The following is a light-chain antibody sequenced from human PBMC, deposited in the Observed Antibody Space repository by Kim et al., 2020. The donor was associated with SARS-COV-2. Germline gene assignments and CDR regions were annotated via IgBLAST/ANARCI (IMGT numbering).Light chain of an antibody. CDR2: EVS. J-gene: IGLJ3*02. V-gene: IGLV2-14*01. CDR1: GSDVGGYNS. Sequence: GRSMTISCIGTGSDVGGYNSVSWYQQHPGEAPKLIIYEVSKRPSGVSNRFSGSKSGNTASLTISGLQAEDEADYYCSSYASSSTWVFGGGTQLTVL. CDR3: SSYASSSTWV.